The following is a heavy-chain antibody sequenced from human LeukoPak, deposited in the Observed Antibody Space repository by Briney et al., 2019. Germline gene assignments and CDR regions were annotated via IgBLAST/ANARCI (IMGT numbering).Heavy chain of an antibody. D-gene: IGHD3-10*01. CDR3: ARDKIYRGSGSCLDY. J-gene: IGHJ4*02. Sequence: GGSLRLSCAASGLTFTGYAMHWVRQAPGKGLEWMAVISHDGTKKDYADSVRGRFTISRDSSNNALYLQMDSLRAEDTAVYYCARDKIYRGSGSCLDYWGQGTLVTVSS. V-gene: IGHV3-30-3*01. CDR1: GLTFTGYA. CDR2: ISHDGTKK.